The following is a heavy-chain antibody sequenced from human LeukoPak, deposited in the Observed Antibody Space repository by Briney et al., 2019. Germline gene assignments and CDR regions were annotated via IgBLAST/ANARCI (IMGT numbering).Heavy chain of an antibody. CDR1: GGSISSSSYY. V-gene: IGHV4-39*01. CDR2: IYYSGST. J-gene: IGHJ6*02. D-gene: IGHD5-18*01. CDR3: ARPWAQTWIQPSDDYYYYCMDV. Sequence: SETLSLTCTVSGGSISSSSYYWGWIRQPPGKGLEWIGSIYYSGSTYYNPSLKSRVTISVDTSKNQFSLKLSSVTAADTAVYYCARPWAQTWIQPSDDYYYYCMDVWGQGTTVTVSS.